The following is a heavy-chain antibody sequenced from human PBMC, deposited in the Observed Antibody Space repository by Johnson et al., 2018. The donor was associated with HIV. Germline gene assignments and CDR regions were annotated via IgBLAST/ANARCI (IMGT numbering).Heavy chain of an antibody. V-gene: IGHV3-7*01. Sequence: VQLVESGGGVVQPGRSLRLSCAASGFTFSSYWMSWVRQAPGKGLEWVANIKQDGSEKYYGDAVKGRFTLSRDNAKNSLYLQMNNLGAKDTAVYYCTTDLASDAFDIWGQGTMVTVSS. CDR1: GFTFSSYW. CDR2: IKQDGSEK. CDR3: TTDLASDAFDI. J-gene: IGHJ3*02.